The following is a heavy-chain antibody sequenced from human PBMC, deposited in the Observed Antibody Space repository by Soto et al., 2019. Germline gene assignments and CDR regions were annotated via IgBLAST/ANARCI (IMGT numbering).Heavy chain of an antibody. Sequence: PGGSLRLSCAASGFTFSSYSMNWVRQAPGKGLEWVSSISSSSSYIYYADSVKGRFTISRDNAKNSLYLQMNSLRAEDTAVYYCARDKSAALRPSAFDIWGQGTMVTVSS. CDR2: ISSSSSYI. CDR1: GFTFSSYS. CDR3: ARDKSAALRPSAFDI. D-gene: IGHD6-13*01. V-gene: IGHV3-21*01. J-gene: IGHJ3*02.